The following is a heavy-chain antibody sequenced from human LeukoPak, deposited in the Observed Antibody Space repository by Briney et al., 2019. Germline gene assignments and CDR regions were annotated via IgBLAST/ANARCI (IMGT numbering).Heavy chain of an antibody. CDR2: INHSGST. CDR3: ASNYGSGTYYYYGMDV. D-gene: IGHD3-10*01. V-gene: IGHV4-34*01. Sequence: SETLSLNCAVYGGSFSGYYWSWIRQPPGKGLEWIGEINHSGSTNYNPSLKSRVTISVDTSKNQFSLKLSSVTAADTAVYYCASNYGSGTYYYYGMDVWGKGTTVTVSS. CDR1: GGSFSGYY. J-gene: IGHJ6*04.